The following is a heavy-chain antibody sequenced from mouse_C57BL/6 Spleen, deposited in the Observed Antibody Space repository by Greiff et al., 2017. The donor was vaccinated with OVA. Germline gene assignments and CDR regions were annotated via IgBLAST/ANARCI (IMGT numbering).Heavy chain of an antibody. Sequence: QVQLQQSGAELVMPGASVKLSCKASGYTFTSYWMHWVKQRPGQGLEWIGEIDPSDSYTNYNQKFKGKSTLTVDKSSSTAYMQLSSLTSEDSAVYYCARYTTGPSYYAMDYWGQGTSVTVSS. CDR3: ARYTTGPSYYAMDY. CDR2: IDPSDSYT. CDR1: GYTFTSYW. V-gene: IGHV1-69*01. J-gene: IGHJ4*01. D-gene: IGHD1-1*01.